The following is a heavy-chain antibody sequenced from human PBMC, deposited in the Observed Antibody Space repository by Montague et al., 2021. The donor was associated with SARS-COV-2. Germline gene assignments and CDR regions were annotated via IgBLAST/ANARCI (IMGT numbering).Heavy chain of an antibody. CDR1: GFTFSSYE. J-gene: IGHJ6*03. CDR2: ITSSGSII. Sequence: SLRLSCAASGFTFSSYEMNWVRQAPGKGLEWVSYITSSGSIIYYADSVKGRFTISRDNAKNSLYLQMNSLRAEDTAVYYCARVRAAAGTLILYYYYMDVWGKGTTVPVPS. V-gene: IGHV3-48*03. D-gene: IGHD6-13*01. CDR3: ARVRAAAGTLILYYYYMDV.